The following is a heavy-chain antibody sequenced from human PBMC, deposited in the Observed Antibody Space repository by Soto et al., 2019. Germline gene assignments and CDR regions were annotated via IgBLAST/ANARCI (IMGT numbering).Heavy chain of an antibody. J-gene: IGHJ4*02. CDR2: IKAYSGNT. Sequence: LVQSGAEAKKPGTSVNVSCKASGYTFSTSTISWVRQAPGQGLEWLGWIKAYSGNTNYAPKLQGRVTMTTDTSTSTAYLELRSLTNDDTAMYYCAIANYGDDDYWGQGTLVTVSS. D-gene: IGHD4-17*01. CDR1: GYTFSTST. V-gene: IGHV1-18*04. CDR3: AIANYGDDDY.